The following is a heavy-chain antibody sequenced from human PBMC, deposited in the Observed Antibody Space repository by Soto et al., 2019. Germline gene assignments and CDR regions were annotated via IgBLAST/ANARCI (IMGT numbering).Heavy chain of an antibody. CDR1: GYTFTSYD. J-gene: IGHJ3*02. Sequence: ASVKVSCKASGYTFTSYDINWVRQATGQGLEWMGWMNPNSGNTGYAQKFQGRVTMTRNTSISTAYMELSSLRSEDTAVYYCARRCSTSCLDAFAIWGQGTMVTVSS. CDR3: ARRCSTSCLDAFAI. CDR2: MNPNSGNT. D-gene: IGHD2-2*01. V-gene: IGHV1-8*01.